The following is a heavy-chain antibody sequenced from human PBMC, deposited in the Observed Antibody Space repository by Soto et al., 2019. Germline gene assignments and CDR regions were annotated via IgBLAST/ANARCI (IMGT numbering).Heavy chain of an antibody. J-gene: IGHJ4*02. D-gene: IGHD5-18*01. CDR2: ISYDGSNK. CDR1: GFTFSSYA. Sequence: GGSLRLSCAASGFTFSSYAMHWVRQAPGKGLEWVAVISYDGSNKYYADSVKGRFTISRDNSKNTLYLQMNSLRAEDTAVYYCARDSTGYSYGYLDYWGQGTLVTVSS. V-gene: IGHV3-30-3*01. CDR3: ARDSTGYSYGYLDY.